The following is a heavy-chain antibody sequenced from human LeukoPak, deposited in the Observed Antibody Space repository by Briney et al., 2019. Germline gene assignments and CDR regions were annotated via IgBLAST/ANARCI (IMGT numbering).Heavy chain of an antibody. CDR2: IRYDGSNK. CDR3: AKGRKGLLLVRGADFDY. Sequence: GGSLRLSCAASGFTFSSYGMHWVRQAPGKGLKWVAFIRYDGSNKYYADSVKGRFTISRDNSKNTLYLQMNSLRAEDTAVYYCAKGRKGLLLVRGADFDYWGQGTLVTVSS. J-gene: IGHJ4*02. D-gene: IGHD3-10*01. V-gene: IGHV3-30*02. CDR1: GFTFSSYG.